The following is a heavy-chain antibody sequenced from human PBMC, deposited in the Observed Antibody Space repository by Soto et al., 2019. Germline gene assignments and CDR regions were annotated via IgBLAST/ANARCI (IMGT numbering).Heavy chain of an antibody. CDR1: GGSISSGDYY. CDR2: IYYSGST. V-gene: IGHV4-39*07. J-gene: IGHJ6*02. Sequence: SETLSLTCTVSGGSISSGDYYWGWIRQPPGKGLEWIGSIYYSGSTYYNPSLKSRVTISVDTSKNQFSLKLSSVTAADTAVYYCARYHYYDSSGYYQPHYYYGMDVWGQGTTVTVSS. CDR3: ARYHYYDSSGYYQPHYYYGMDV. D-gene: IGHD3-22*01.